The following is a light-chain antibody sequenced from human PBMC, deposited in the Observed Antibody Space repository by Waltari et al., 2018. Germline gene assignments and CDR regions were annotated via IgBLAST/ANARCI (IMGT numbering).Light chain of an antibody. CDR1: SSDFGAFKH. J-gene: IGLJ3*02. V-gene: IGLV2-14*03. CDR3: SSYSSSSALRV. Sequence: QSALTQPASVSGSPGQSLTISCTGTSSDFGAFKHVSWYQQHSGKAPNPLSYDVTTRSSVVASRFSASMFGNMSALTISGLQAHDEADYYCSSYSSSSALRVFGGGTKLTVL. CDR2: DVT.